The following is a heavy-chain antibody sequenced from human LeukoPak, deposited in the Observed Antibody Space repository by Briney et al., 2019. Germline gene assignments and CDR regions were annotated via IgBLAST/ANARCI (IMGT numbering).Heavy chain of an antibody. Sequence: SETPSLTCTGSGDSISSYYFNWLRQPAGKGLEWLGRIYTSGTTYYNPSLRSRLTMSVDTSKNQFSLKLRSVTAADTALYFCALLGSSALDYWGQGVLVTVSS. CDR1: GDSISSYY. J-gene: IGHJ4*02. CDR2: IYTSGTT. V-gene: IGHV4-4*07. CDR3: ALLGSSALDY. D-gene: IGHD3-22*01.